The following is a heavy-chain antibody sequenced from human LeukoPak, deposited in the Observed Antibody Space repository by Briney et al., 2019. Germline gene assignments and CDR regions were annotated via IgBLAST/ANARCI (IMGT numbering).Heavy chain of an antibody. J-gene: IGHJ6*02. V-gene: IGHV3-11*01. CDR2: ISSSGSTI. CDR3: ASSSVRGLYYYYGMDV. CDR1: EFTFSSFA. D-gene: IGHD3-10*01. Sequence: PGGSLRLSCAASEFTFSSFAMSWIRQAPGKGLEWVSYISSSGSTIYYADSVKGRFTISRDNAKNSLYLQMNSLRAEDTAVYYCASSSVRGLYYYYGMDVWGQGTTVTVSS.